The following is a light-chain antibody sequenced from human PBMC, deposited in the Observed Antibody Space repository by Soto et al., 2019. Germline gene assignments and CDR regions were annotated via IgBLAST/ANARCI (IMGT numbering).Light chain of an antibody. CDR2: AAS. J-gene: IGKJ2*01. CDR1: QGIRND. V-gene: IGKV1-6*01. Sequence: ALQMTQSPSSLSASVGDRVTITCRASQGIRNDLGWYQQKPGKVPYLLVYAASTLQSGVPSRFSGNGSGTDFTLTISSLQPEDFATYYCLQDYNYPYTFGQGTKLGIK. CDR3: LQDYNYPYT.